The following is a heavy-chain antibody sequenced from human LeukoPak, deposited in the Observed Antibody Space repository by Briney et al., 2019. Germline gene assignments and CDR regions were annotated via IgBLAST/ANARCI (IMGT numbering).Heavy chain of an antibody. CDR3: ARGVDYGVYRRWWPRFDY. D-gene: IGHD4-17*01. V-gene: IGHV4-34*01. CDR1: GGSFSGYY. CDR2: INHSGST. J-gene: IGHJ4*02. Sequence: SETLSLTCAVYGGSFSGYYWSWIRQPPGKGLEWIGEINHSGSTNYNPSLKSRVTISVDTSKNQFSLKLSSVTAADTAVYYCARGVDYGVYRRWWPRFDYWGQGTLVTVSS.